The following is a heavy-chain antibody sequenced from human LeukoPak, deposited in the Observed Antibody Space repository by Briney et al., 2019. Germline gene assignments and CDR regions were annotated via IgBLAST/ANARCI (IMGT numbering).Heavy chain of an antibody. CDR1: GGSFSGYY. J-gene: IGHJ3*02. CDR3: ARRLIKPDKRWLQLGYAFDI. D-gene: IGHD5-24*01. CDR2: INHSGST. Sequence: ASETLSLTCAVYGGSFSGYYWSWIRQPPGKGLEWIGEINHSGSTNYNPSLKSRVAISVDTSKNQFSLKLSSVTAADTAVYYCARRLIKPDKRWLQLGYAFDIWGQGTMVTVSS. V-gene: IGHV4-34*01.